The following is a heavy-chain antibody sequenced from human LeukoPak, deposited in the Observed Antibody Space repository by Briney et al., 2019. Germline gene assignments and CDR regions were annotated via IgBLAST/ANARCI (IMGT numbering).Heavy chain of an antibody. V-gene: IGHV3-9*01. CDR3: AKGEYQLLGPFDY. Sequence: GGSLRLSCAASGFTFDDYAMHWVRHAPGKGLEWVSGISWNSGSIGYADSVKGRFTISRDNAKNSLYLQMNSLRAEDTALYYCAKGEYQLLGPFDYWGQGTLVTVSS. D-gene: IGHD2-2*01. CDR1: GFTFDDYA. J-gene: IGHJ4*02. CDR2: ISWNSGSI.